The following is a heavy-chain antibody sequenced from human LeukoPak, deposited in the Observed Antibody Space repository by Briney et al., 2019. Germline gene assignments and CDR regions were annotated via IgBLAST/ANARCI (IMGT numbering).Heavy chain of an antibody. CDR2: ISSSSTYI. Sequence: GSLRLSCAASGFTLSSYSMNWVRQAPGKGLEWVASISSSSTYIYYADSVKGRFTISRDNAKNSLYLQMNSLRAEDMAVYYCARVYSGSYCADYWGQGTLVTVSS. V-gene: IGHV3-21*01. D-gene: IGHD1-26*01. CDR1: GFTLSSYS. J-gene: IGHJ4*02. CDR3: ARVYSGSYCADY.